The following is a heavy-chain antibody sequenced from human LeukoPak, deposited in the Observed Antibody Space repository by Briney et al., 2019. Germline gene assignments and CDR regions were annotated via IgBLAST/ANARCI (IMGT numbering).Heavy chain of an antibody. Sequence: ASVKVSCKASGYTFTSYGISWVGQAPGQGLEWMGWISAYNGNTNYAQKFQGRVTITTDESTSTAYMELSSLRSEDTAVYYCARNFLESVPAAYDAFDIWGQGTMVTVSS. D-gene: IGHD2-2*01. J-gene: IGHJ3*02. CDR3: ARNFLESVPAAYDAFDI. V-gene: IGHV1-18*01. CDR2: ISAYNGNT. CDR1: GYTFTSYG.